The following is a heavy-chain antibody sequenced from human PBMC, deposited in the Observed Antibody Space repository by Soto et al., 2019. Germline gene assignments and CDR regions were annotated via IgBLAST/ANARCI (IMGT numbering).Heavy chain of an antibody. CDR1: GYSLASYS. CDR2: IYPGDSDT. D-gene: IGHD2-15*01. V-gene: IGHV5-51*07. J-gene: IGHJ4*02. Sequence: PVDSLKISCRGSGYSLASYSVDCVNQKNGKGLEWMGIIYPGDSDTRYSPSFQGQVTISADKSISTAYLQWSSLKASDTAMYYCARHGPYCSGGSCYLDYWGQGTLVTVSS. CDR3: ARHGPYCSGGSCYLDY.